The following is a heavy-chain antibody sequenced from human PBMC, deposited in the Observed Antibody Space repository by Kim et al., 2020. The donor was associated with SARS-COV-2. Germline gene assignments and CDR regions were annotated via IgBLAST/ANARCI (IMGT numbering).Heavy chain of an antibody. CDR2: IYYSGST. Sequence: SETLSLTCTVSGGSISSSSYYWGWIRQPPGKGLEWIGSIYYSGSTYYNPSLKSRVTISVDTSKNQFSLKLSSVTAADTAVYYCARGHGDFWSGYWQISGGKFDYWGQGTLVTVSS. J-gene: IGHJ4*02. D-gene: IGHD3-3*01. CDR3: ARGHGDFWSGYWQISGGKFDY. CDR1: GGSISSSSYY. V-gene: IGHV4-39*01.